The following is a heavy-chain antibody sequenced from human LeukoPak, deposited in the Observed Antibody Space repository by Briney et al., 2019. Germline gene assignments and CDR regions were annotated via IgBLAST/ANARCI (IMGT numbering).Heavy chain of an antibody. J-gene: IGHJ4*02. CDR2: ISYDGSNK. D-gene: IGHD3-3*01. CDR1: GFTFSSYA. CDR3: APAPTYYDFWSGYYDY. Sequence: GSLRLSCAASGFTFSSYAVHWVRQAPGKGLEWVAVISYDGSNKYYADSVKGRFTISRDNSKNTLYLQMNSLRAEDTAVYYCAPAPTYYDFWSGYYDYWGQGTLVTVSS. V-gene: IGHV3-30-3*01.